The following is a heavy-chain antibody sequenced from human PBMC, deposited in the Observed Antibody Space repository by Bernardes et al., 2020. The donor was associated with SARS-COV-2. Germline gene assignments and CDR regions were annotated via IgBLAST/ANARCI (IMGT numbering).Heavy chain of an antibody. CDR1: WISIANSGVV. V-gene: IGHV2-5*02. D-gene: IGHD6-19*01. CDR2: IYWDNDK. Sequence: SHHAPGKPTLSLTLSCPCSWISIANSGVVVGWISKPPGKALEWLALIYWDNDKRYSPFLKGGLTIAKDTSKNQVILTMTNMDPVDTATYYCAHKPRFSSGWHDWGQGILVTVSS. J-gene: IGHJ4*02. CDR3: AHKPRFSSGWHD.